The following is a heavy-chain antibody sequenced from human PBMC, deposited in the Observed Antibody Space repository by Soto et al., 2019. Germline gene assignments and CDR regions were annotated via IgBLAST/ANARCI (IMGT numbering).Heavy chain of an antibody. V-gene: IGHV1-3*01. CDR2: INGGNGNT. CDR1: GNTVPNYA. CDR3: TRDESGFSGSNYIKYFNY. Sequence: QVQLVQSGAELKKPGASVKVSCKASGNTVPNYAIHWVRQAPGQRLAWMGWINGGNGNTYYSEHFQGRVTFTGDTSAGTVYVQPRSLKSEDTAVYYCTRDESGFSGSNYIKYFNYWGQGALVTVSS. J-gene: IGHJ4*02. D-gene: IGHD1-26*01.